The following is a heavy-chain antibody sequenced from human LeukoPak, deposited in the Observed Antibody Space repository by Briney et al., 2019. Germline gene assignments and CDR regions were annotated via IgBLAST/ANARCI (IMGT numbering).Heavy chain of an antibody. D-gene: IGHD3-9*01. J-gene: IGHJ4*02. Sequence: SETLSLTCTVSGGSISSYYWSWIRQPPGKGLEWIGYIYYSGSTNYNPSLKSRVTISVDTSKNQFSLKLSSVTAADTAVYYCARGLARDILTGYPPRFDYWGQGTLVTVSS. V-gene: IGHV4-59*12. CDR2: IYYSGST. CDR1: GGSISSYY. CDR3: ARGLARDILTGYPPRFDY.